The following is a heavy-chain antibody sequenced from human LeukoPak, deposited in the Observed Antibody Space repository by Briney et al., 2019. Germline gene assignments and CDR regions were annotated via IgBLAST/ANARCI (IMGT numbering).Heavy chain of an antibody. CDR2: IYPGDSDT. CDR1: GYTFTSYW. Sequence: GESLKISCKGSGYTFTSYWIGWVRQMHGKGLEWMGIIYPGDSDTRYSPSFQGQVTISADKSISTAYLQWSSLKASDTAMYYCARHRYYGSGSSEYYMDVWGKGTTVTVSS. V-gene: IGHV5-51*01. CDR3: ARHRYYGSGSSEYYMDV. J-gene: IGHJ6*03. D-gene: IGHD3-10*01.